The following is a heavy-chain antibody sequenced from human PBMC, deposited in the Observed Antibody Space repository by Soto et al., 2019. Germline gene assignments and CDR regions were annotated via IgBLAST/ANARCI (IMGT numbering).Heavy chain of an antibody. CDR2: IHSHSGST. Sequence: PETLAPTCAVSGASIRRSSYYWAWIRQPPGKGLEWIASIHSHSGSTYYDPSLKGRVLISVDTSKNHFSLNLSSVTAADTAVYYCARPGDAYGLDVWGQGTTGTVS. J-gene: IGHJ6*02. CDR1: GASIRRSSYY. D-gene: IGHD2-21*02. V-gene: IGHV4-39*01. CDR3: ARPGDAYGLDV.